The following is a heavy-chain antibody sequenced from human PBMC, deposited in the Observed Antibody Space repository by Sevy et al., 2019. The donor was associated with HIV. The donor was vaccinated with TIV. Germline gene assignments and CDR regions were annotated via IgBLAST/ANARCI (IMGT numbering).Heavy chain of an antibody. D-gene: IGHD5-18*01. CDR2: ISSSSSYI. CDR1: GLTFSSYS. V-gene: IGHV3-21*01. Sequence: GGSLRLSCAASGLTFSSYSMNWVRQAPGKGLEWVSTISSSSSYIYYADSVKGRFTISRDNAKNSLYLQMNSLRAEDTAVYYCARRNLDTAMNYYYYGMDVWGQGTTVTVSS. J-gene: IGHJ6*02. CDR3: ARRNLDTAMNYYYYGMDV.